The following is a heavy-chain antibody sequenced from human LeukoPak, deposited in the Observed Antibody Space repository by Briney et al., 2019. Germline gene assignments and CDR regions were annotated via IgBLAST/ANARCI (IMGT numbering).Heavy chain of an antibody. CDR3: AKDTGIAAAGLFDY. Sequence: GESLRLSCAASGFTFDDYAMHWVRQAPGKGLEWVSGISWNSGSIGYADSVKGRFTISRDNAKNSLYLQMNSLRAEDTALYYCAKDTGIAAAGLFDYWGQGTLVTVSS. CDR1: GFTFDDYA. V-gene: IGHV3-9*01. D-gene: IGHD6-13*01. CDR2: ISWNSGSI. J-gene: IGHJ4*02.